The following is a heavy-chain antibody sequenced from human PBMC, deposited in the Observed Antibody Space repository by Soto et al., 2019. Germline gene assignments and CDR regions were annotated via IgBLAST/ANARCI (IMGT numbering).Heavy chain of an antibody. J-gene: IGHJ4*02. V-gene: IGHV4-59*08. Sequence: SETLSLTCTVSGGSISSYYWSWIRQPPGKGLEWIGYIYYSGSTNYNPSLKSRVTISVDTSKNQFSLKLSSVTAADTAVYYCARHKGDKYCSGGSCYSLSPIVATGFDYWGQGTLVTVSS. D-gene: IGHD2-15*01. CDR3: ARHKGDKYCSGGSCYSLSPIVATGFDY. CDR1: GGSISSYY. CDR2: IYYSGST.